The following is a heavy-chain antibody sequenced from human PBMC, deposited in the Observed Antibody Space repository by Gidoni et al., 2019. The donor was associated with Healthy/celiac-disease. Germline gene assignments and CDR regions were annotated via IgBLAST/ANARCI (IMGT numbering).Heavy chain of an antibody. J-gene: IGHJ4*02. Sequence: EVQLLASGGGLVQPGGSLRLPCAASGFTFSSYAMSWVRQAPGKGLEWVSAISGSGGSTYYADSVKGRFTISRDNSKNTLYLQMNSLRAEDTAVYYCAKDSGEWELLGATIFDYWGQGTLVTVSS. CDR2: ISGSGGST. CDR1: GFTFSSYA. V-gene: IGHV3-23*01. CDR3: AKDSGEWELLGATIFDY. D-gene: IGHD1-26*01.